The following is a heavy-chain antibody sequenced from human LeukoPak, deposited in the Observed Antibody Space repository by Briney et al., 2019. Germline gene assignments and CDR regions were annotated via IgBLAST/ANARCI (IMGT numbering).Heavy chain of an antibody. Sequence: SETLSLTCTVSGGSISSYYWSGIRQPPGKGLEWIGYIYYSGSTNYNPSLKSRVTISVDTSKNQFSLKLSSVTAADTAVYYCARGGSSGWYNPLDYWGQGTLVTVSS. J-gene: IGHJ4*02. D-gene: IGHD6-19*01. V-gene: IGHV4-59*01. CDR1: GGSISSYY. CDR2: IYYSGST. CDR3: ARGGSSGWYNPLDY.